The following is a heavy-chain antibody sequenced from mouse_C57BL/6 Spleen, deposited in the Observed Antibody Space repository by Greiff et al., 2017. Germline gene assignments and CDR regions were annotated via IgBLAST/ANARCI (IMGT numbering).Heavy chain of an antibody. CDR2: IYPGDGDT. CDR1: GYAFSSSW. V-gene: IGHV1-82*01. CDR3: ARSPRYYYGSGYDYAMDD. D-gene: IGHD1-1*01. Sequence: QVQLQQSGPELVKPGASVKISCKASGYAFSSSWMNWVKQRPGKGLEWIGRIYPGDGDTNYNGKFKGKATLTADKSSSTSYMQLSSLTSEDAAVYFCARSPRYYYGSGYDYAMDDGGQGTSDTVSS. J-gene: IGHJ4*01.